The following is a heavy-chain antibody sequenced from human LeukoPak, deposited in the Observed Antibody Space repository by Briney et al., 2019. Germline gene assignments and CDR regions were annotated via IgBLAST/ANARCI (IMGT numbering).Heavy chain of an antibody. J-gene: IGHJ6*02. D-gene: IGHD2-8*01. V-gene: IGHV3-33*01. CDR2: IWYDGSNK. CDR1: GFTFSSYG. CDR3: ARGIGYCTNGVCYSYGMDV. Sequence: GGSLRLSCAASGFTFSSYGMHWVRQAPGKGLEGGAVIWYDGSNKYYADSVKGRFTISRDNSKNTLYLQMNSLRAEDTAVYYCARGIGYCTNGVCYSYGMDVGGQGTTVTVSS.